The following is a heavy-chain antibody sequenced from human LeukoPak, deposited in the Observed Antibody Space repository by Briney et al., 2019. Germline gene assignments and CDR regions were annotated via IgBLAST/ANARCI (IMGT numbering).Heavy chain of an antibody. V-gene: IGHV3-30*04. Sequence: PGGSLRLSCAASGFTFSSFAMHWVRQAPGKGLEWVAFISYVARDTYYGDSVEGRFTVSRDNSKDMVYLQMNSLTTADTAVYYCARSYSLPEYWGQGTLVTVSS. CDR1: GFTFSSFA. D-gene: IGHD1-26*01. CDR2: ISYVARDT. CDR3: ARSYSLPEY. J-gene: IGHJ4*02.